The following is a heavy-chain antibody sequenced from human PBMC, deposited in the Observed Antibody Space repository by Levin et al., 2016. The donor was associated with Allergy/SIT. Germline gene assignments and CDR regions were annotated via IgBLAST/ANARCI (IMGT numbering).Heavy chain of an antibody. CDR2: IYYTGST. V-gene: IGHV4-59*08. D-gene: IGHD4-23*01. J-gene: IGHJ1*01. CDR3: ARHFFGGHEYFQR. Sequence: WIRQPPGKGLEWIGHIYYTGSTIYNPSLESRVTMSVDTSKNHFSLRLTSVTAADTAFYFCARHFFGGHEYFQRWGQGTLVTVSS.